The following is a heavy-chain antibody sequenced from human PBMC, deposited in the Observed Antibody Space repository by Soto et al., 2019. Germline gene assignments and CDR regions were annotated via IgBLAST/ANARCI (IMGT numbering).Heavy chain of an antibody. CDR2: IYYSGST. Sequence: PSETLSLTCTVSGGSISSSNYYWGWIRQPPGKGLEWIGSIYYSGSTYYNPSLKSRVTISVDTSKNQFSLKLSSVTAADTAVYYCARSHLLAYYDFWSGYYSWFDPWGQGTLVTVSS. J-gene: IGHJ5*02. CDR1: GGSISSSNYY. CDR3: ARSHLLAYYDFWSGYYSWFDP. D-gene: IGHD3-3*01. V-gene: IGHV4-39*01.